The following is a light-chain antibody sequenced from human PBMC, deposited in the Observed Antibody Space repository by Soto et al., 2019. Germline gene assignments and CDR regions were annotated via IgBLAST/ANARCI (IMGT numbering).Light chain of an antibody. Sequence: DIRMTQSPSTLSAYIGDRVTITCRASHNINNWIAWYQQKPGKAPKFLIYDASTLESGVPSRFSGSGFGTEFSLTISSLQPDDFGSYYCQHMRPFGQGTKVAIK. CDR1: HNINNW. J-gene: IGKJ1*01. CDR2: DAS. V-gene: IGKV1-5*01. CDR3: QHMRP.